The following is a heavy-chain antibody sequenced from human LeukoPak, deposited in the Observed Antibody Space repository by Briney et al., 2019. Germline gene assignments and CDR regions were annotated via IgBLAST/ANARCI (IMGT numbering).Heavy chain of an antibody. CDR3: ARDSTYYYDSSGYPPDY. D-gene: IGHD3-22*01. CDR2: ISSSSSYI. Sequence: PGGSLRLSCAASGFTFSSYSMNWVRQAPGKGLEWVSSISSSSSYIYYADSVKGRFTISRGNAKNSLYLQMNSLRAEDTAVYYCARDSTYYYDSSGYPPDYWGQGTLVTVSS. V-gene: IGHV3-21*01. CDR1: GFTFSSYS. J-gene: IGHJ4*02.